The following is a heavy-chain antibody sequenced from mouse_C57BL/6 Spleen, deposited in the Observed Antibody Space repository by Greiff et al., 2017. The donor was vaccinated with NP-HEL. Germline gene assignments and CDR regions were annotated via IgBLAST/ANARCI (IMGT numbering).Heavy chain of an antibody. CDR3: ARGYYGNYVGDY. CDR1: GYAFTNYL. CDR2: INPGSGGT. D-gene: IGHD2-1*01. V-gene: IGHV1-54*01. J-gene: IGHJ2*01. Sequence: VQLQQSGAELVRPGTSVKVSCKASGYAFTNYLIEWVKQRPGPGLEWIGVINPGSGGTNYNEKFKGKATLTADKSSSTAYMQLSSLTSEDSAVYFCARGYYGNYVGDYWGQGTTLTVSS.